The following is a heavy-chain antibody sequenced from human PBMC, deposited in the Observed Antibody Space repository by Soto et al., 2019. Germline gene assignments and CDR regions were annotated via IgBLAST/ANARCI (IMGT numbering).Heavy chain of an antibody. CDR2: MNPNSGNT. D-gene: IGHD6-13*01. CDR1: GYTFTSYD. CDR3: ATAAAGTLFLHV. J-gene: IGHJ6*04. Sequence: ASVKVSCKASGYTFTSYDINWVRQATGQGLEWMGWMNPNSGNTGYAQKFQGRVTMTRNTSISTAYMELSSLRSEDTAVYYCATAAAGTLFLHVWGKGTTVTVSS. V-gene: IGHV1-8*01.